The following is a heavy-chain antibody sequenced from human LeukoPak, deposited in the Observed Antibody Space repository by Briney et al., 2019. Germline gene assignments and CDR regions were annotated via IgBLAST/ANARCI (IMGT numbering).Heavy chain of an antibody. CDR3: SRYDSDTGDFDP. CDR1: GGSISGSTSY. V-gene: IGHV4-39*07. Sequence: PSETLSLTCTVSGGSISGSTSYWGWIRQSPGKGLEWIGLLNYSGTTCYNPSFKSRVSISIDRSRTQFSLKLSSVTAADTAFYYCSRYDSDTGDFDPWGQGTLVTISS. CDR2: LNYSGTT. D-gene: IGHD3-10*01. J-gene: IGHJ5*02.